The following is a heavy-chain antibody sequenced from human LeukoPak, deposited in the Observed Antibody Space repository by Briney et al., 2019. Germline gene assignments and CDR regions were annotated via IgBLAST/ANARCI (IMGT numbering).Heavy chain of an antibody. V-gene: IGHV4-59*01. CDR1: GGSISSYY. D-gene: IGHD3-22*01. CDR2: IYYSGST. CDR3: ARDTGYTNYYDSSGYLDY. J-gene: IGHJ4*02. Sequence: SETLSLTCTVSGGSISSYYWSWIRQPPGKGLEWIGYIYYSGSTNYNPSLKSRVTISVDTSKNQFSLKLSSVTAADTAVYYCARDTGYTNYYDSSGYLDYWGQGTLVTVSS.